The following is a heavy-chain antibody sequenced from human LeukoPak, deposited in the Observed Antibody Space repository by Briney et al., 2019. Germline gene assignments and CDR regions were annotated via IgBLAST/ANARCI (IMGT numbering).Heavy chain of an antibody. CDR2: IYSGGST. D-gene: IGHD6-13*01. CDR1: GFTVSSNY. CDR3: ARARGYSSSQAYDY. J-gene: IGHJ4*02. V-gene: IGHV3-53*01. Sequence: PGGSLRLFCAASGFTVSSNYMSWVRQAPGKGLEWVSVIYSGGSTYYADSVKGRFTISRDNSKNTLYLQMNSLRAEDTAVYYCARARGYSSSQAYDYWGQGTLVTVSS.